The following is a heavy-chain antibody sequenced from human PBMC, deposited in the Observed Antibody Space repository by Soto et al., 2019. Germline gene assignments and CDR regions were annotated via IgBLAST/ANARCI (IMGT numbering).Heavy chain of an antibody. CDR3: AMSGYGCSTSCYKNWCGP. V-gene: IGHV3-23*01. CDR1: GFPFGENA. Sequence: EGSLRLSCVPSGFPFGENAMSWVRPAPGKGLEWVSGIRDSRATTYCGDAVRGRFTISWDNSKSTLYLQRNSLRGEDTAVYYCAMSGYGCSTSCYKNWCGPWDQGTLVT. CDR2: IRDSRATT. J-gene: IGHJ5*02. D-gene: IGHD2-2*03.